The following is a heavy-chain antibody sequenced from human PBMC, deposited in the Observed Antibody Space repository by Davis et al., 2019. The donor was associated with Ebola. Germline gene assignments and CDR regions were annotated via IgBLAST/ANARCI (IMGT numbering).Heavy chain of an antibody. V-gene: IGHV4-39*01. J-gene: IGHJ4*02. D-gene: IGHD1-1*01. Sequence: MPSETLSLTCTVSGGSISSSSYYWGWIRQPPGKGLEWIGSIYYSASTYYNPSLKSRVSISLDTSKNQFSLKLSSVTAADTAVYYCAKRERTFDYWGQGTLVTVSS. CDR1: GGSISSSSYY. CDR3: AKRERTFDY. CDR2: IYYSAST.